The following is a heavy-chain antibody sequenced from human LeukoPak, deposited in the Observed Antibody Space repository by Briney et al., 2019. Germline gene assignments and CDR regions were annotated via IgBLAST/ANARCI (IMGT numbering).Heavy chain of an antibody. D-gene: IGHD6-19*01. V-gene: IGHV4-4*07. CDR1: GGSISSYC. CDR3: VAGWGDGWFDP. J-gene: IGHJ5*02. Sequence: PSETLSLTCTVSGGSISSYCWSWIRQPAGKGLEWIGRIYTSGSTNYNPSLKSRVTMSVDTSKNQFSLKLSSVTAADTAVYYCVAGWGDGWFDPWGQGTLVTVSS. CDR2: IYTSGST.